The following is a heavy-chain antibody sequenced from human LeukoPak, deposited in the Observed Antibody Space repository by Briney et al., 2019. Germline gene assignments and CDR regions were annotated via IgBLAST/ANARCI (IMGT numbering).Heavy chain of an antibody. Sequence: AGGSLRLSCASSGFTFSSYGMHWVRQAPGKGLEWVAFIRYDGSNKYYADSVKGRFTIPRDNSSNTLYLQMNSLRAEDTAVYYCAKDTIVVVPAAILDYWGQGTLVTVSS. CDR3: AKDTIVVVPAAILDY. CDR2: IRYDGSNK. J-gene: IGHJ4*02. D-gene: IGHD2-2*02. CDR1: GFTFSSYG. V-gene: IGHV3-30*02.